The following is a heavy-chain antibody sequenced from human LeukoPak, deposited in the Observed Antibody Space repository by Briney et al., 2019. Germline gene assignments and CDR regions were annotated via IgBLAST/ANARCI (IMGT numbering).Heavy chain of an antibody. D-gene: IGHD6-6*01. V-gene: IGHV3-21*01. Sequence: GESLRLSCAASGFTFSFYSMNWVRQAPGKGLEWVSSISTSSSYILYSDSVKGRFTISRDNAKNSLYLQLNSLRAEDTAVYFCAGEYSSSPGRTFDYWGQGTLVTVSS. CDR1: GFTFSFYS. CDR2: ISTSSSYI. J-gene: IGHJ4*02. CDR3: AGEYSSSPGRTFDY.